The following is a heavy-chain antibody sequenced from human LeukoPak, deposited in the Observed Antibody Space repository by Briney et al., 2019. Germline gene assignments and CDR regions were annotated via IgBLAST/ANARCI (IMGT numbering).Heavy chain of an antibody. CDR1: GFTFSDYY. D-gene: IGHD3-10*01. V-gene: IGHV3-11*01. J-gene: IGHJ4*02. Sequence: GGSLRLSCAASGFTFSDYYMSWIRQAPGKGLEWVSYISSSGSTIYYADSVKGRCTISRDNSKNTLYLQMNSLRAEDTAVYYCARGVWFGVIYFDYWGQGTLVTVSS. CDR2: ISSSGSTI. CDR3: ARGVWFGVIYFDY.